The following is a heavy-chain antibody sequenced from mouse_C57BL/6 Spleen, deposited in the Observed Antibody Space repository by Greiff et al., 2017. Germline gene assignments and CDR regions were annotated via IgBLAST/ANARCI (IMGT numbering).Heavy chain of an antibody. CDR2: INPGSGGT. CDR3: ARGDWAFAY. Sequence: VQLQQSGAELVRPGTSVKVSCKASGYAFTNYLIEWVKQRPGQGLEWIGVINPGSGGTNYNEKFKGKATLTADKSSSTAYMQRSSLTSEDSAFYFCARGDWAFAYWGQGTLVTVSA. V-gene: IGHV1-54*01. J-gene: IGHJ3*01. D-gene: IGHD4-1*01. CDR1: GYAFTNYL.